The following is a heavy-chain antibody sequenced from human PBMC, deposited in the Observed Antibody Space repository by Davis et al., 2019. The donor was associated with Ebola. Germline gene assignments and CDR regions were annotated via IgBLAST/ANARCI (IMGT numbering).Heavy chain of an antibody. Sequence: GESLKISCAASGFTFSSYAMHWVRQAPGKGLEWVAVISYDGSNKYYADSVKGRFTISRDNAKNSLYLQMNSLRAEDTALYYCARDIGITGTTWGVYYYYGMDVWGQGTTVTVSS. D-gene: IGHD1-7*01. CDR1: GFTFSSYA. J-gene: IGHJ6*02. V-gene: IGHV3-30-3*01. CDR2: ISYDGSNK. CDR3: ARDIGITGTTWGVYYYYGMDV.